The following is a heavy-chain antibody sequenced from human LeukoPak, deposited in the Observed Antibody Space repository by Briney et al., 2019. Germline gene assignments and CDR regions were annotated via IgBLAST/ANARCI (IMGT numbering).Heavy chain of an antibody. V-gene: IGHV4-34*01. J-gene: IGHJ3*02. CDR3: ARSRSKRWQQLGRAFDI. D-gene: IGHD5-24*01. Sequence: PSETLSLTCAVYGGSFSIYYWSWIRQPPGKGLEWIGEINDSGSTNYNSSLKRRVTISVDTSKKQFSLKLTSVTAADTAVYYCARSRSKRWQQLGRAFDIWGQGTMVTVSS. CDR1: GGSFSIYY. CDR2: INDSGST.